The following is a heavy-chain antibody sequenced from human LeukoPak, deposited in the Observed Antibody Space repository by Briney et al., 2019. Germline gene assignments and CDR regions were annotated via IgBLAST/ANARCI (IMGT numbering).Heavy chain of an antibody. D-gene: IGHD4-23*01. Sequence: GASVKVSCKASGYTFTSYGISWVRQAPGQGLEWMGGIIPIFGTANYAQKFQGRVTITADESTSTACMELSSLRSEDTAVYYCARDYGGNLAFDIWGQGTMVTVSS. CDR3: ARDYGGNLAFDI. J-gene: IGHJ3*02. V-gene: IGHV1-69*13. CDR1: GYTFTSYG. CDR2: IIPIFGTA.